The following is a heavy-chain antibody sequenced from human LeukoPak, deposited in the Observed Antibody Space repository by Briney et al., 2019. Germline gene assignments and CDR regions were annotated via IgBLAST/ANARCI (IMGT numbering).Heavy chain of an antibody. Sequence: KPSETLSLTCAGYGGSFSGYYWSWIRHPPGKGLEWIGEINHSGSNNYNPSLKSRVTISVDTSKNQFSLKLSSVTAADTAVYYCASGNDYGEYWGQGTLVTVSS. CDR3: ASGNDYGEY. CDR2: INHSGSN. CDR1: GGSFSGYY. V-gene: IGHV4-34*01. J-gene: IGHJ4*02.